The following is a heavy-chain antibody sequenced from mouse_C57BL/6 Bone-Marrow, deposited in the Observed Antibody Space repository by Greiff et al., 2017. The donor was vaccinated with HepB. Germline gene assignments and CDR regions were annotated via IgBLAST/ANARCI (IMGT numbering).Heavy chain of an antibody. CDR3: ARVKNSLYAMDY. Sequence: VQLKESGGGLVKPGGSLKLSCAASGFTFSSYATSWVRQTPEKRLEWVATISDGGSYTYYPDNVKGRFTISRDNAKNNLYLQMSHLKSEDTAMYYCARVKNSLYAMDYWGQGTSVTVSS. CDR2: ISDGGSYT. CDR1: GFTFSSYA. V-gene: IGHV5-4*01. J-gene: IGHJ4*01.